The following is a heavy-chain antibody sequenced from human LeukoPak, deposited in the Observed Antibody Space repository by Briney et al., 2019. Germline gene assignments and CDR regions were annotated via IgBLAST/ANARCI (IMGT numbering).Heavy chain of an antibody. CDR1: GYTFTSYG. J-gene: IGHJ2*01. CDR2: ISAYNRKT. V-gene: IGHV1-18*01. Sequence: ASVKVSCKASGYTFTSYGILWVRQAPGEGLEWMGWISAYNRKTNYVQKLQGRVTMTTDTSTSTACMELRSLRPDDTAVYYCARITMVRGVTFDWYFDLWGRGTLVTVSS. D-gene: IGHD3-10*01. CDR3: ARITMVRGVTFDWYFDL.